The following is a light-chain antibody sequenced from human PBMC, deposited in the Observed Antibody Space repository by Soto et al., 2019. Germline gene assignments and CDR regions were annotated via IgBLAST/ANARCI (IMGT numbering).Light chain of an antibody. Sequence: EIVLTQSPATLSLSPGERATLSCRASQSVSSYLAWYQQKPGQAPRLLIYDASNRATGILARFSGSGSGTDFTLTSSRLEPEDFAVYYCQQRSNGFTFGPGTKVDIK. J-gene: IGKJ3*01. CDR3: QQRSNGFT. CDR1: QSVSSY. CDR2: DAS. V-gene: IGKV3-11*01.